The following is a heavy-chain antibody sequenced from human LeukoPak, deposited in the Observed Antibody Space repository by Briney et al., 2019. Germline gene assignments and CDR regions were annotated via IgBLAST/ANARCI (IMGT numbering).Heavy chain of an antibody. CDR1: GFTFSSYA. CDR2: ISATGDST. V-gene: IGHV3-23*01. Sequence: TGGSLRLSCAASGFTFSSYAMSWVRQAPEKGPEWVSTISATGDSTYYADSVRGRFTISRDNSRSTLYLQMSSLRPEDTAEYYCAKISATSDYFDPWGQGTLVTVSS. CDR3: AKISATSDYFDP. J-gene: IGHJ5*02. D-gene: IGHD1-26*01.